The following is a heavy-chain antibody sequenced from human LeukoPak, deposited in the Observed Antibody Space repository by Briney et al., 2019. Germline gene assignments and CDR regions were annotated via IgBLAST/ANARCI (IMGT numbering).Heavy chain of an antibody. CDR2: INHLGST. J-gene: IGHJ6*03. D-gene: IGHD2-15*01. Sequence: SETLSLTCAVYGGSFSGYYWSWIRQPPEKGLEWIGEINHLGSTNYNPSLKSRVTISVDTSKNQFSLKLSSVTAADTAVYYCARGYCSGGSCYSYYYYNYMDVWGKGTTVTVSS. CDR1: GGSFSGYY. CDR3: ARGYCSGGSCYSYYYYNYMDV. V-gene: IGHV4-34*01.